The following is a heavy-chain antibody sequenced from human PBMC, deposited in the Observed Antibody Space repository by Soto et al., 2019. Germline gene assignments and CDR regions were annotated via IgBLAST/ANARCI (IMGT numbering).Heavy chain of an antibody. J-gene: IGHJ6*02. Sequence: QLQLQESGSGLVKPSQTLSLTCAVSGGSISSGGYSWSWIRQPPGKGLEWIGYSYYTGSTYYNPSLRSRVTISVGRSKNQLSLKLSSLTAADTAVYSCARVLLNYSDAGGEGVDVWGQGTTVTVSS. CDR1: GGSISSGGYS. CDR2: SYYTGST. V-gene: IGHV4-30-2*01. D-gene: IGHD2-21*01. CDR3: ARVLLNYSDAGGEGVDV.